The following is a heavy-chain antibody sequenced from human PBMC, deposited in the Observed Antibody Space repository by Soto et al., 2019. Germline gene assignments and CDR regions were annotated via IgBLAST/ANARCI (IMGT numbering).Heavy chain of an antibody. CDR1: GFTFSNAG. J-gene: IGHJ6*02. CDR2: IKSKTDGGTT. Sequence: PGGSLRLSCAASGFTFSNAGMNWVRQAPGKGLEWVGRIKSKTDGGTTDYAAPVKGRFTISRDDSKNTLYLQMNSLKTEDTAVYYCTTLYLEWIIYYYGMDVWGQGTTVTVSS. D-gene: IGHD3-3*01. V-gene: IGHV3-15*07. CDR3: TTLYLEWIIYYYGMDV.